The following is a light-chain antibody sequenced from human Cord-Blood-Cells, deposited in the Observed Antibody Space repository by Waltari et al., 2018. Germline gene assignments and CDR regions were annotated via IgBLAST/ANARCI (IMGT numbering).Light chain of an antibody. J-gene: IGLJ2*01. CDR1: STGVRGHNY. CDR2: EVS. CDR3: SSYTSSSTLEVV. Sequence: QSALTQPASVSGQPGPSLTLSFTVTSTGVRGHNYASRYQHPPGKAPKRMVYEVSNRPSGVSNRFSGSKSGNTASLTISGLQAEDEADYYCSSYTSSSTLEVVFGGGTKLTVL. V-gene: IGLV2-14*01.